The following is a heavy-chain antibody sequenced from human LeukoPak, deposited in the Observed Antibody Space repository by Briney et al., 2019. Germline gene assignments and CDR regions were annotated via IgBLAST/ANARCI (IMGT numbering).Heavy chain of an antibody. Sequence: PSETLSLTCTVSGGSISSHYWTWIRQPPGKTLEWIGSVFDTERTKDNPSLKSRLALSPDTSKNQFSLRLSSVTAADTAVYYFATIKRGSIYGYFDFWGRGSLVTVSS. J-gene: IGHJ4*01. CDR3: ATIKRGSIYGYFDF. V-gene: IGHV4-59*11. CDR2: VFDTERT. D-gene: IGHD5-18*01. CDR1: GGSISSHY.